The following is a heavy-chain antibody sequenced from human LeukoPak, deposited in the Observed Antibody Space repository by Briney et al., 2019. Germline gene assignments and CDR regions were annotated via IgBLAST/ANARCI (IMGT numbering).Heavy chain of an antibody. CDR3: ARVLKGGDYGGNWFDP. V-gene: IGHV1-2*02. CDR2: INPQSGAT. J-gene: IGHJ5*02. D-gene: IGHD4-23*01. CDR1: GYTFTGNF. Sequence: ASVKVSCKASGYTFTGNFMHWVRQAPGQGLECMGWINPQSGATAYAQKFQGRVTMTRDTSISTAYMELSRLRSDDTAVYYCARVLKGGDYGGNWFDPWGQGTLATVSS.